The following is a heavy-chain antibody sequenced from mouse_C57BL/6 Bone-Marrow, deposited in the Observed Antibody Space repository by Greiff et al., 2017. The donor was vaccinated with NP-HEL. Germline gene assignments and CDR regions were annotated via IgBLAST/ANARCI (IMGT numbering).Heavy chain of an antibody. CDR1: EYEFPSHD. CDR3: AYYSNYGDRYYFDY. D-gene: IGHD2-5*01. V-gene: IGHV5-2*01. J-gene: IGHJ2*01. Sequence: EVQRVESGGGLVQPGESLKLSCESNEYEFPSHDMSWVRKTPEKRLELVAAINSDGGSTYYPDTMERRFIISRDNTKKTLYLQMSSLRSEDTALYYCAYYSNYGDRYYFDYWGQGTTLTVSS. CDR2: INSDGGST.